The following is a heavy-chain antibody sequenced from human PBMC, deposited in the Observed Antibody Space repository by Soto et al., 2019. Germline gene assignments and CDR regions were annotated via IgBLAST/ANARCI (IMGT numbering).Heavy chain of an antibody. Sequence: SETLSLTCTVSGGSISSGGYYWSWIRQHPGKGLEWIGYIYYSGSTYYNPSLKSRVTISVDTSKNQFSLKLSSVTAADTAVYYCARYEYDSWYLFDICSQRTMVTGS. CDR1: GGSISSGGYY. V-gene: IGHV4-31*03. CDR3: ARYEYDSWYLFDI. J-gene: IGHJ3*02. D-gene: IGHD6-13*01. CDR2: IYYSGST.